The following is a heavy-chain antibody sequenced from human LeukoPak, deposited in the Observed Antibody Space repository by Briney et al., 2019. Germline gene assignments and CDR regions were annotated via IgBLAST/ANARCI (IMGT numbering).Heavy chain of an antibody. CDR2: ISPSSTYI. CDR3: ARTLVGAVALDTFDI. V-gene: IGHV3-21*01. Sequence: PGGSLRLSCAASGFTFSTYSVNWVRQAPGKGLQWVSSISPSSTYIYYADSVKGRFTISRDNAKNSLYLQMNSLRAEDTAVYYCARTLVGAVALDTFDIWGQGTMVTVSS. CDR1: GFTFSTYS. J-gene: IGHJ3*02. D-gene: IGHD6-19*01.